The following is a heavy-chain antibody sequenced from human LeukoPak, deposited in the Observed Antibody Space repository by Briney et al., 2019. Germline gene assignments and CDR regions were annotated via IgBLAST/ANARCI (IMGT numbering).Heavy chain of an antibody. J-gene: IGHJ4*02. D-gene: IGHD4-11*01. V-gene: IGHV3-23*01. CDR3: ADSNYWYPVDY. CDR2: ISRSGDST. Sequence: PGGSLRLSCAASGFTFSNYAMRWVRQAPGKGLEWVSSISRSGDSTYYADSVKGRFTISRDNSKNTLYLQMNSLRAEDTALYYCADSNYWYPVDYWGQGTLVTVSP. CDR1: GFTFSNYA.